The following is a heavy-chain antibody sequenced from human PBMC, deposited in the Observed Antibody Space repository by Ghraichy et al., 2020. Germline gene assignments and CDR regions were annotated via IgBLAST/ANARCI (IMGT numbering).Heavy chain of an antibody. D-gene: IGHD3-9*01. J-gene: IGHJ5*02. V-gene: IGHV1-18*01. CDR3: ARDVRYFDWAWFDP. Sequence: ASVKVSCKASGYTFTSYGISWVRQAPGQGLEWMGWISAYNGNTNYAQKLQGRVTMTTDTSTSTAYMELRSLRSDDTAVYYCARDVRYFDWAWFDPWGQGTLVTVSS. CDR1: GYTFTSYG. CDR2: ISAYNGNT.